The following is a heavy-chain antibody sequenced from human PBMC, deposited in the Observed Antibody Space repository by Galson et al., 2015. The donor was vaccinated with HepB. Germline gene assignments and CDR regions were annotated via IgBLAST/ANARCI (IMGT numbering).Heavy chain of an antibody. CDR3: TRDVYYYDSGGYSPRVYYYYGMDV. D-gene: IGHD3-22*01. CDR1: GFTFGDYA. J-gene: IGHJ6*02. V-gene: IGHV3-49*03. CDR2: IRSKAYGGTT. Sequence: SLRLSCAASGFTFGDYAMSWFRQAPGKGLERVGFIRSKAYGGTTEYAASVKGRFTISRDDSKSIAYLQMNSLKTEDTAVYYCTRDVYYYDSGGYSPRVYYYYGMDVWGQGTTVTVSS.